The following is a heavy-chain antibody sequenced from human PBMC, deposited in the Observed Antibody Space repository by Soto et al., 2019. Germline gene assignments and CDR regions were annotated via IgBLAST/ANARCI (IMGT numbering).Heavy chain of an antibody. CDR1: GGTFSSYT. D-gene: IGHD2-2*02. V-gene: IGHV1-69*02. Sequence: QVQLVQSGAEVKKPGSSVKVSCKASGGTFSSYTISWVRQAPGQGLEWMGRIIPILGIANYAQKFQGTVTINADKSTKITHLMLSSLRSEDTYVYYGEMEYCSSTSCYRDYWGQGNLVTVSS. J-gene: IGHJ4*02. CDR2: IIPILGIA. CDR3: EMEYCSSTSCYRDY.